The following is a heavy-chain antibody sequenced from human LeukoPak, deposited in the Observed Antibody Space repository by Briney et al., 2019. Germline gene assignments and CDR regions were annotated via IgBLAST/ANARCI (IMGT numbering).Heavy chain of an antibody. CDR2: IKPDGSEK. CDR3: ARDRPSGWYLQYYFNY. V-gene: IGHV3-7*04. Sequence: GGSLRLSCVVSGFTFSNYWMSWVRQAPGKGLEWVANIKPDGSEKNYVDSGKSRFTISRDNAKNSLYLQMNSLRAEDTAVYYCARDRPSGWYLQYYFNYWGQGNLVTVSS. J-gene: IGHJ4*02. CDR1: GFTFSNYW. D-gene: IGHD6-19*01.